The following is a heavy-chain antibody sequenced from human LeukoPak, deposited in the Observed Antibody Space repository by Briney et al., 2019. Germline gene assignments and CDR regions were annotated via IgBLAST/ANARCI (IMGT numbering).Heavy chain of an antibody. CDR1: GGSFSGYY. D-gene: IGHD6-19*01. Sequence: SETLSLTCTVYGGSFSGYYWSWIRQPPGKGLEWIGEINHSGSTNYNPSLKSRVTISVDTSKNQFSLKLSSVTAADTAVYYCARAYSSGWFRFDPWGQGTLVTVSS. CDR2: INHSGST. J-gene: IGHJ5*02. CDR3: ARAYSSGWFRFDP. V-gene: IGHV4-34*01.